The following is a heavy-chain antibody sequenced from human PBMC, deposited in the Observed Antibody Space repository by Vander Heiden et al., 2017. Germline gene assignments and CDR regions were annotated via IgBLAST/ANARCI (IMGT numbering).Heavy chain of an antibody. D-gene: IGHD3-9*01. V-gene: IGHV3-23*01. CDR3: ASSRRGFFDWSPFDY. CDR2: IRGSGGNT. Sequence: EVHLLESGGGLVQPGGSLRLSCAASGFTFSTYAMCWVRQEQGKGREWVSDIRGSGGNTYYADSVKGRLTISRDNSKNTLYLQMNSLRAEETAVYYCASSRRGFFDWSPFDYWGQGTLVTVSS. CDR1: GFTFSTYA. J-gene: IGHJ4*02.